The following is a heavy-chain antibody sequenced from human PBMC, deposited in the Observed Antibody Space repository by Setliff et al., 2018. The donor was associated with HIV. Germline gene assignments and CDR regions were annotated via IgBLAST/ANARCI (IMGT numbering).Heavy chain of an antibody. CDR2: VYSSGST. Sequence: SETLSLTCTVSGAGIISYSWSWIRQPAGKGLEWIGRVYSSGSTNYNPSLRNRLTMSVDPSKKQFSLKLSSVTAADTAVYYCARGSVIVADALDIWGQGTMVTVSS. V-gene: IGHV4-4*07. D-gene: IGHD1-26*01. CDR3: ARGSVIVADALDI. J-gene: IGHJ3*02. CDR1: GAGIISYS.